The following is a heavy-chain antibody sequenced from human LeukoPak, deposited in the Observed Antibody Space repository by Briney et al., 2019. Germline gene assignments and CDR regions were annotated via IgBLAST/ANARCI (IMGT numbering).Heavy chain of an antibody. CDR2: SYNSGST. Sequence: SETLSLTCTVSDGSLTSYYWNWIRQPPGKGLEWIGNSYNSGSTDYNPSLKSRVTISVNTSKNQVSLKLSSVTAADTAVYYCARDKGPYWYFDLWGRGTLVTVSS. CDR3: ARDKGPYWYFDL. J-gene: IGHJ2*01. V-gene: IGHV4-59*01. CDR1: DGSLTSYY.